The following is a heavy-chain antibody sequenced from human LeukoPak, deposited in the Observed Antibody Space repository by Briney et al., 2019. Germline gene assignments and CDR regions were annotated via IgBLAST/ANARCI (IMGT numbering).Heavy chain of an antibody. Sequence: SATLSLTCAVSGYSISSGYYWGWIRQPPGKGLEWIGSIYHSGSTYYNPSLKSRVTISVDTSKNQFSLKLSSVTAADTAVYYCARRIAAAGTNWFDPWGQGTLVTVSS. D-gene: IGHD6-13*01. CDR3: ARRIAAAGTNWFDP. J-gene: IGHJ5*02. V-gene: IGHV4-38-2*01. CDR2: IYHSGST. CDR1: GYSISSGYY.